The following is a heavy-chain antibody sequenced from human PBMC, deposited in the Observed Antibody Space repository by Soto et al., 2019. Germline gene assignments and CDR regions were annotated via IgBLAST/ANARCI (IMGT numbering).Heavy chain of an antibody. V-gene: IGHV4-34*01. CDR3: ARSITMVRGGIGY. J-gene: IGHJ4*02. CDR2: INHSGST. CDR1: GGSFSGYY. D-gene: IGHD3-10*01. Sequence: QVQLQQWGAGLLKPSETLSLTCAVYGGSFSGYYWSWIRQPPGKGLEWIGEINHSGSTNYNPSLKSRVTISVDTSKNQFSLKLSSVTAADTAVYYCARSITMVRGGIGYWGQGTLVTVSS.